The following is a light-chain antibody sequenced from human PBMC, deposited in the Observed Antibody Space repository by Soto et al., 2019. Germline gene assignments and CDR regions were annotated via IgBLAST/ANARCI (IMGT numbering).Light chain of an antibody. Sequence: EIVMTQSPATLSVSPGERATLSCRASQSVSSNLAWYQQKPGQAPRLLIYGVSTRATGIPARFSGSGSGTEFTLTISSLQSEDFAAYYCQQYNNWPPTFGQGTKLEIK. V-gene: IGKV3-15*01. CDR1: QSVSSN. CDR2: GVS. CDR3: QQYNNWPPT. J-gene: IGKJ2*01.